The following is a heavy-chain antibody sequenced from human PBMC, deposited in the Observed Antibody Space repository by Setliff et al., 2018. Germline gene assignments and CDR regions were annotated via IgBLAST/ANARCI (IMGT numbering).Heavy chain of an antibody. CDR1: GFTFSSYS. J-gene: IGHJ6*03. Sequence: GGSLRLSCAASGFTFSSYSMNWVRQAPGKGLEWVSFISSSGSYIYYGDSVKGRFTISRDNAKNSLYLQMNSLRAEDTAVYYCARDGGLLQFLEWSRSYMDVWGKGTTVTVSS. V-gene: IGHV3-21*01. D-gene: IGHD3-3*01. CDR2: ISSSGSYI. CDR3: ARDGGLLQFLEWSRSYMDV.